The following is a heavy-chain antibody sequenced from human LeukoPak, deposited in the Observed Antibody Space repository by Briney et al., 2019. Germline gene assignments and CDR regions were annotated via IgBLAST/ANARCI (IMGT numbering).Heavy chain of an antibody. J-gene: IGHJ5*02. D-gene: IGHD6-13*01. V-gene: IGHV3-23*01. Sequence: GGSLRLSCAASGFTFSDYAMSWVRQAPGKGLEWVSTLSDGGSITYYADSVKGRFTISRDNSKNTLYLQMNSLRAEDTAVYYRAKKGGSSWYSGWFDPWGQGTLVTVSS. CDR2: LSDGGSIT. CDR1: GFTFSDYA. CDR3: AKKGGSSWYSGWFDP.